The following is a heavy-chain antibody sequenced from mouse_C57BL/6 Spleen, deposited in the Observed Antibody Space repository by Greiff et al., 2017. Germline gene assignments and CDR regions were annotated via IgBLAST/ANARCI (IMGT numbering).Heavy chain of an antibody. CDR2: INPNNGGT. Sequence: VQLQQSGPVLVKPGASVKMSCKASGYTFTDYNMHWVKQSHGKSLEWIGYINPNNGGTSYNQKFKGKATLTVNKSSSTAYLELRSLTSEDSAVYYCARESSGYYYAMDYWGQGTSVTVSS. CDR3: ARESSGYYYAMDY. D-gene: IGHD3-2*02. J-gene: IGHJ4*01. CDR1: GYTFTDYN. V-gene: IGHV1-22*01.